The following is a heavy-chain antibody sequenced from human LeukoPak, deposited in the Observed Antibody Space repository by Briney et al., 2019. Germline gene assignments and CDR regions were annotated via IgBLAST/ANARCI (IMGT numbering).Heavy chain of an antibody. CDR1: GFSVRTNY. Sequence: GGSLRLSCAASGFSVRTNYMSWVRQAPGKGLEWVSVIYSGGTIRYADSVKGRFTISRDNSRDTLHLQMNSLRVEDTAIYYCAKVVQYTASTGTGLDYWGQGTLVTVSS. V-gene: IGHV3-66*01. CDR2: IYSGGTI. J-gene: IGHJ4*02. CDR3: AKVVQYTASTGTGLDY. D-gene: IGHD6-13*01.